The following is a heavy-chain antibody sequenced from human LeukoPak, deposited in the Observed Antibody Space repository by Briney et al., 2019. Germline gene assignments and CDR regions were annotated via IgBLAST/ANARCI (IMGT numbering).Heavy chain of an antibody. J-gene: IGHJ4*02. CDR1: GFTFSNYA. D-gene: IGHD6-13*01. CDR2: ISYDGSNK. V-gene: IGHV3-30*04. Sequence: GGSLRLSCAASGFTFSNYAMHWVRQAPGKGLEWVAVISYDGSNKYNADSVKGRFTISRDNSKNTVYLQMNSLRAEDTAVYYCARDPRRSSQTGYFDYWGQGTLVTVSS. CDR3: ARDPRRSSQTGYFDY.